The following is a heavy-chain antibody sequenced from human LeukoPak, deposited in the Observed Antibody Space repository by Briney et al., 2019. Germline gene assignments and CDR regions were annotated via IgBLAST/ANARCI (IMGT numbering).Heavy chain of an antibody. CDR2: INPNSGGT. V-gene: IGHV1-2*02. CDR3: ARGRYSSSSFLPIYYFDY. D-gene: IGHD6-6*01. CDR1: GYTFTGYY. J-gene: IGHJ4*02. Sequence: GASVKVSCKASGYTFTGYYMHWVRQAPGQGLEWMGWINPNSGGTNYAQKFQGRVTMTRDTSISTAYMELSRLRSDDTAVYYCARGRYSSSSFLPIYYFDYWGQGTLVTVSS.